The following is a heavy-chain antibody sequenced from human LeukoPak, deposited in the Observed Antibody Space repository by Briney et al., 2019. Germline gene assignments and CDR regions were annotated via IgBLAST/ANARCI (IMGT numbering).Heavy chain of an antibody. V-gene: IGHV3-30*18. CDR2: ISYDGSNK. D-gene: IGHD6-6*01. CDR3: AKDAAARPDRDYYYYYYMDV. Sequence: GRSLRLSCAASGFTFSSYGMHWVRQAPGKGLEWVAAISYDGSNKYYADSVKGRFTISRDNSKNTLYLQMNSLRAEDTAVYYCAKDAAARPDRDYYYYYYMDVWGKGTTVTVSS. CDR1: GFTFSSYG. J-gene: IGHJ6*03.